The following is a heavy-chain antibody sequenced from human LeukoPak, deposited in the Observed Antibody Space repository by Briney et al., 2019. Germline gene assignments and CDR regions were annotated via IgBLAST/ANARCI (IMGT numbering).Heavy chain of an antibody. CDR1: GFTFSSYA. Sequence: PGRSLRLSCAASGFTFSSYAMHWVRQAPGKGLEWVAVISYDGSNKYYADSVKGRFTISRDNSKNTLYLQMNSLRAEDTAVYYCARANYDSSGYYPLIYYWGQGTLVTVSS. V-gene: IGHV3-30*04. CDR3: ARANYDSSGYYPLIYY. D-gene: IGHD3-22*01. CDR2: ISYDGSNK. J-gene: IGHJ4*02.